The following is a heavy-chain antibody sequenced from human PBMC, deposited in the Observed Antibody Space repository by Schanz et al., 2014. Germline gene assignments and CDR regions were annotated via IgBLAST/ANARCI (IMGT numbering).Heavy chain of an antibody. CDR3: ASSRSSSGNYDY. D-gene: IGHD6-19*01. Sequence: QVKLVESGGGVVQPGRSLRLSCEASGFTFSNYGMHWVRQAPGKGLEWVAVIFYDGSNKYYADSVKGRFAISRDNSKNTLYLQMNSLRGDDTAVYYCASSRSSSGNYDYWGQGNLVTVSS. J-gene: IGHJ4*02. V-gene: IGHV3-30*03. CDR1: GFTFSNYG. CDR2: IFYDGSNK.